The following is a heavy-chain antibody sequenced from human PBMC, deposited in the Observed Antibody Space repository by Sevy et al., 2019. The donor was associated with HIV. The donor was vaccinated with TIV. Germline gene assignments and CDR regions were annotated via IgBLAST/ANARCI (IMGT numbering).Heavy chain of an antibody. D-gene: IGHD3-22*01. CDR2: FDPEDGKT. V-gene: IGHV1-24*01. CDR3: ATTTDYYDSSGYPFDY. Sequence: ASVKVSCKVSGHTLSEFAMHWVRLAPGKGLEWMGTFDPEDGKTLHAQKFQGRVTMTEDTSTDTAYMEVNNLRSEDTAVYYCATTTDYYDSSGYPFDYWGQGTLVTVSS. J-gene: IGHJ4*02. CDR1: GHTLSEFA.